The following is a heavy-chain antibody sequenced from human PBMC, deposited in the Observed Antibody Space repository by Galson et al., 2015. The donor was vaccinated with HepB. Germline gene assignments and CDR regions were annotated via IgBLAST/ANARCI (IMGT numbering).Heavy chain of an antibody. D-gene: IGHD3/OR15-3a*01. CDR3: VRESDWGLFDY. J-gene: IGHJ4*02. CDR2: IWYDGSNK. CDR1: GFTFSSYG. V-gene: IGHV3-33*08. Sequence: SLGLSCAASGFTFSSYGMHWVRQAPGKGLEWVAVIWYDGSNKYYADSVKGRFTISRDNTKNSLYLQMSGVRVDDTAFYYCVRESDWGLFDYWGRGTLVTVSS.